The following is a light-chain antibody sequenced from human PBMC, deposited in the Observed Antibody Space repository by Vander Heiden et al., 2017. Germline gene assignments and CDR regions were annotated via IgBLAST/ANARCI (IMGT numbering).Light chain of an antibody. CDR1: DIGTQR. CDR3: QVWNIRNDVI. V-gene: IGLV3-21*02. J-gene: IGLJ2*01. CDR2: DDT. Sequence: SFVLTQSPSVSVAAGQTATLTCGGTDIGTQRVHWYQQKPGQAPVVVVYDDTDRPSGIPDRIFGSKSGNTATLTISRVEAGDEADYYCQVWNIRNDVIFGGGTKLTVL.